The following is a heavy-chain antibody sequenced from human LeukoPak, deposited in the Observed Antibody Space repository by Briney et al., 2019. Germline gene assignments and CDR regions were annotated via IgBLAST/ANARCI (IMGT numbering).Heavy chain of an antibody. CDR1: GYSISSAYY. CDR3: ARTPYVARRFDY. J-gene: IGHJ4*02. V-gene: IGHV4-38-2*02. Sequence: SETLSLTCTVSGYSISSAYYWGWIRQPPGKGLEWIGSIYHSGSTYYNPSLKSRVTISVDTSKNQFSLKLSSVTAADTAVYYCARTPYVARRFDYWGQGTLVTVSS. D-gene: IGHD3-10*02. CDR2: IYHSGST.